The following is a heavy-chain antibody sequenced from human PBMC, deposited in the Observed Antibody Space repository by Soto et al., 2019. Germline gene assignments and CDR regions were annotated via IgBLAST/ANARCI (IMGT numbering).Heavy chain of an antibody. CDR3: ARRRGPRAPFEI. D-gene: IGHD3-10*01. Sequence: SETLSLTCTVSGGSISSYYWSWIRQPPGKGLEWIGYIYYSGSTNYNPSLRSRVTISVDTSKNQFSLKLSSVTAADTAVYYCARRRGPRAPFEIWGQGTMVTVSS. CDR1: GGSISSYY. CDR2: IYYSGST. V-gene: IGHV4-59*08. J-gene: IGHJ3*02.